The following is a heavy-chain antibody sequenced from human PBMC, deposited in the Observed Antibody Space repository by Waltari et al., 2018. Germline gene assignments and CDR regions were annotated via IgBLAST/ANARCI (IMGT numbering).Heavy chain of an antibody. J-gene: IGHJ4*02. V-gene: IGHV3-23*01. Sequence: VQLLESGGGLVQSGGSMRLSCAASGFTFRSSAITWVRQAPGKGVEWGSVISGSGGSTDYADSVKGRFTISRDNSKNTLYLQMNNLRVEDTAVYYCASSLYGDYTQIWGRVFDYWGQGTLVTVSS. D-gene: IGHD4-17*01. CDR3: ASSLYGDYTQIWGRVFDY. CDR1: GFTFRSSA. CDR2: ISGSGGST.